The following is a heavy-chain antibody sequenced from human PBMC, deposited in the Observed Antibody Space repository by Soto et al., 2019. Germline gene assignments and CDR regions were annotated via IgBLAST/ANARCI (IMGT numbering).Heavy chain of an antibody. J-gene: IGHJ3*02. D-gene: IGHD2-15*01. CDR2: ISSSSSYI. V-gene: IGHV3-21*01. CDR1: GFTFSSYS. CDR3: ARDCPSGSGGSCPQLDAFDI. Sequence: GGSLRLSCAASGFTFSSYSMNWVRQAPGKGLEWVSSISSSSSYIYYADSVKGRFTISRDNAKNSLYLQMNSLRAEDTAVYYCARDCPSGSGGSCPQLDAFDIWGQGTMVTISS.